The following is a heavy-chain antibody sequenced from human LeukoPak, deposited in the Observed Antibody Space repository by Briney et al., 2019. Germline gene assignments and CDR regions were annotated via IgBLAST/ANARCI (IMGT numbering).Heavy chain of an antibody. Sequence: ASVKVSCKASGYTFTNYYMHWVRQAPGQGLEWMGWINPNSGGTNFAQKFQGRVTMTTDTSISTVYMELSRLRSDDTAVYYCARTPQRSGYHLDFDYWGQGTSVIVSS. CDR2: INPNSGGT. CDR3: ARTPQRSGYHLDFDY. D-gene: IGHD3-3*01. CDR1: GYTFTNYY. J-gene: IGHJ4*02. V-gene: IGHV1-2*02.